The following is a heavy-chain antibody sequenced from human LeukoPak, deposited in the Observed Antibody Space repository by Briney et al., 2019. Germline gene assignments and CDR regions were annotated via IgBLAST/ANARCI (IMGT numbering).Heavy chain of an antibody. CDR3: TTVVGSSSSWEWYFDL. CDR1: GFTFSNAW. D-gene: IGHD2-2*01. V-gene: IGHV3-15*01. CDR2: IKSKTDGWTT. J-gene: IGHJ2*01. Sequence: PGGSLRLSCAASGFTFSNAWMSWVRQAPGKGLEWVGRIKSKTDGWTTDYVAPVKGRFSISRDDSKNTLYLQMNGLKTEDTAVYYCTTVVGSSSSWEWYFDLWGRGTLVTVSS.